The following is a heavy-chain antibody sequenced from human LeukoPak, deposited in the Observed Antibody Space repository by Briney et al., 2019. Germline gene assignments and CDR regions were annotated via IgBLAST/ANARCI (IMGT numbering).Heavy chain of an antibody. CDR1: GGSFSGYY. J-gene: IGHJ4*02. CDR2: INHSGST. V-gene: IGHV4-34*01. CDR3: ARGRYYDSSGYYYRGCRLYYFDY. Sequence: SETLSLTCAVYGGSFSGYYWSWIRQPPGKGLEWIGEINHSGSTNYNPSLKSRVTISVDTSKNQFYLTLNSVTAADPAVYYCARGRYYDSSGYYYRGCRLYYFDYWGQGTMVTVSS. D-gene: IGHD3-22*01.